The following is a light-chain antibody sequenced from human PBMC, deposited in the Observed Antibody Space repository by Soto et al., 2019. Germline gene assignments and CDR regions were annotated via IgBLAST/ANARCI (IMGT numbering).Light chain of an antibody. J-gene: IGKJ1*01. CDR1: LSISGW. V-gene: IGKV1-5*01. Sequence: DNQMTQSPSTLSASIGDTVTITCRASLSISGWLAWYQQAPGKAPKLLIFNAFTLQRGVPSRFRGGGSGTEFTLTISSLHPDDSAIYYCQQYNSYPWTFGLGTKVDIK. CDR2: NAF. CDR3: QQYNSYPWT.